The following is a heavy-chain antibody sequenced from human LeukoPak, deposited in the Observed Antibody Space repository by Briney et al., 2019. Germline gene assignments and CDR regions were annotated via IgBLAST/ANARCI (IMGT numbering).Heavy chain of an antibody. V-gene: IGHV4-39*07. CDR3: ARRRLQHYDSSGYQYYFDY. CDR2: INHSGST. Sequence: PSETLSLTCTVSGGSISSGSYYWSWIRQPPGKGLEWIGEINHSGSTNYNPSLKSRVAISVDTSKNQFSLKLSSVTAADTAVYYCARRRLQHYDSSGYQYYFDYWGQGTLVTVSS. CDR1: GGSISSGSYY. D-gene: IGHD3-22*01. J-gene: IGHJ4*02.